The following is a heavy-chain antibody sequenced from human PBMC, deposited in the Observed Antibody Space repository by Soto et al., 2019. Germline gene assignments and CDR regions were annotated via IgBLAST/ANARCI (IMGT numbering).Heavy chain of an antibody. D-gene: IGHD3-22*01. J-gene: IGHJ5*02. V-gene: IGHV1-69*13. Sequence: ASVRVSCKSSGGTFSTYTLAWVRQAPGQGLEWVGGIIPIFGTANYPQKFKGRVTITADESMSTAYMELSSLRSEDTAVYYCARSQDSSGYWNSCFDPWGQGTLVTVSS. CDR1: GGTFSTYT. CDR2: IIPIFGTA. CDR3: ARSQDSSGYWNSCFDP.